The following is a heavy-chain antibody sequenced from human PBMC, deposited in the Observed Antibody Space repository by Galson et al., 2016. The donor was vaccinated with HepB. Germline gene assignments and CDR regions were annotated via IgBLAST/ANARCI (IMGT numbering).Heavy chain of an antibody. CDR3: ARGGNDYVYFFDS. CDR2: INYNGNI. CDR1: GGSIHDYY. V-gene: IGHV4-59*01. Sequence: ETLSLTCTVSGGSIHDYYWSWIRQPPGKGLEWIGYINYNGNINYHPSLKSRLTISVDTSRNQFSLKLNSVTAADTAVYYCARGGNDYVYFFDSWGQGTLVTVPS. J-gene: IGHJ4*02. D-gene: IGHD4/OR15-4a*01.